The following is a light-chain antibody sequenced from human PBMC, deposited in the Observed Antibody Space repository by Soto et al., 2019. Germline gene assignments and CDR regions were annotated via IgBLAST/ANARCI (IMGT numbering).Light chain of an antibody. CDR2: DVS. CDR3: SSYTSSSTLLYV. J-gene: IGLJ1*01. V-gene: IGLV2-14*01. CDR1: SSDVGGYNY. Sequence: QSVLTQPASVSGSPGQSITISCTGTSSDVGGYNYVSWYQQHPGKAPKLMIYDVSNRPSGVSNRFSGSKFGNTASLTISGLQAEDEADYYCSSYTSSSTLLYVFGTGTKVTVL.